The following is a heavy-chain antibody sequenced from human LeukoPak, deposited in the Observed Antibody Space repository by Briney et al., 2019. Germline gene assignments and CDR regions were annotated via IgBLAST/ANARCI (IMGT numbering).Heavy chain of an antibody. Sequence: GESLKIPCKGSGYSFTSYWIGWVRQMPGKGLEWMGVIYPGDSDTRYSPSFQGQVTISADKSISTAYLQWSSLKASDTAMYYCARTLNYYDSSGRNYYYYYGMDVWGQGTTVTVSS. J-gene: IGHJ6*02. D-gene: IGHD3-22*01. CDR3: ARTLNYYDSSGRNYYYYYGMDV. CDR1: GYSFTSYW. V-gene: IGHV5-51*01. CDR2: IYPGDSDT.